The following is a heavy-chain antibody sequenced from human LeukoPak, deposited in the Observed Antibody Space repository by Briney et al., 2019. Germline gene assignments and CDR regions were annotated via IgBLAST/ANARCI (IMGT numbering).Heavy chain of an antibody. J-gene: IGHJ4*02. CDR1: GYTFTSYG. D-gene: IGHD3-22*01. CDR3: ASYTYYYDSSGLPDY. CDR2: LSAYNGNT. V-gene: IGHV1-18*01. Sequence: ASVKVSCKASGYTFTSYGISWVRQAPGQGLEWMGWLSAYNGNTNYAQKLQGRVTMTTDTSTSTAYMELRSLRSDDTAVYYCASYTYYYDSSGLPDYWGQGTLVTVSS.